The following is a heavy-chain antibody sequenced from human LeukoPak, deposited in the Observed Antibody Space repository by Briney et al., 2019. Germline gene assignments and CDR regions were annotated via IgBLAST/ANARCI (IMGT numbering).Heavy chain of an antibody. CDR3: AGLRRSDIVVVPAAQTAFDI. J-gene: IGHJ3*02. D-gene: IGHD2-2*01. CDR2: IYHSGST. V-gene: IGHV4-30-2*01. Sequence: SQTLSLTCAVSGGSISSGGYSWSWIRQPPGKGLEWIGYIYHSGSTYYNPSLKSRVTISVDRSKNQFSLKLSSVTAADTAVYYCAGLRRSDIVVVPAAQTAFDIWGQGTMVTVSS. CDR1: GGSISSGGYS.